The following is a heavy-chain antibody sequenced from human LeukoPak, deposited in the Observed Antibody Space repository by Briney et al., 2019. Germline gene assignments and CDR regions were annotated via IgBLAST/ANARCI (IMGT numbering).Heavy chain of an antibody. CDR2: IYSGGTT. CDR3: ARTVTTGP. D-gene: IGHD4-17*01. J-gene: IGHJ5*02. Sequence: GGSLRLSCAASGFAVSSSYMGWVRQAPGKGPEWVSVIYSGGTTNYADSVKGRFTISRDNSKNTLYLQMNSLRLEDTAVYYCARTVTTGPWGQGTLVTVSS. V-gene: IGHV3-66*02. CDR1: GFAVSSSY.